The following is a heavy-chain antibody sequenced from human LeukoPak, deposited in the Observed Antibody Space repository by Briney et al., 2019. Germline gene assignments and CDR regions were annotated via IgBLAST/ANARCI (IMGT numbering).Heavy chain of an antibody. CDR3: ARGRRPTGYCSSTSCYRNWFDP. J-gene: IGHJ5*02. Sequence: SETLSLTCAVYGGSFSGYYWSWIRQPPGKGLEWIGEINHSGSTNYNPSLKSRVTISVDTSKNQFSLKLSSVTAADTAVCYCARGRRPTGYCSSTSCYRNWFDPWGQGTLVTVSS. D-gene: IGHD2-2*01. CDR1: GGSFSGYY. V-gene: IGHV4-34*01. CDR2: INHSGST.